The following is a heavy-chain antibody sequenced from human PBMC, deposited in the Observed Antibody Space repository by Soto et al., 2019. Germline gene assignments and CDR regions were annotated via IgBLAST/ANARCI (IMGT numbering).Heavy chain of an antibody. J-gene: IGHJ5*02. CDR2: IYYSGST. Sequence: QVQLQESGPGLVKPSQTLSLTCTVSGGSISSGDYYWSWIRQPPGKGLEWIGYIYYSGSTYYNPSLKSRVTISVDTSKNQFCLKLSSVTAADTAVYYCARESSAANNWFDPWGQGTLVTVSS. CDR3: ARESSAANNWFDP. V-gene: IGHV4-30-4*01. CDR1: GGSISSGDYY.